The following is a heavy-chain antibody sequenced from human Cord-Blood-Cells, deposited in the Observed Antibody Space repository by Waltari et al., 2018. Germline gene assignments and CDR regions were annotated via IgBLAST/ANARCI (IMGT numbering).Heavy chain of an antibody. Sequence: QVQLVQSGAEVKKPGSSVKVSCKASGGTFSSYAISWVRQAPGQGLAWMGGIIPIFGTANDAQKFQGRVTITADKSTSTAYMELSSLRSEDTAVYYCARGGRCSGGSCYSDYWGQGTLVTVSS. CDR3: ARGGRCSGGSCYSDY. CDR2: IIPIFGTA. V-gene: IGHV1-69*06. D-gene: IGHD2-15*01. J-gene: IGHJ4*02. CDR1: GGTFSSYA.